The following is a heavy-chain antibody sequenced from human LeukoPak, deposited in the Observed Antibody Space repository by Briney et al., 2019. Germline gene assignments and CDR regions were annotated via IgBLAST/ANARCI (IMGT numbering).Heavy chain of an antibody. J-gene: IGHJ4*02. CDR3: AKGSGQDIAAAGFFDY. D-gene: IGHD6-13*01. V-gene: IGHV3-23*01. Sequence: PGGSLRLSCAASGFTFSSYAMSWVRQAPGKGLEWVSGISGSGESTYYADSVKGRFTISRDNSKNTLYLQMNSLRAEDTAVYYCAKGSGQDIAAAGFFDYWGQGTLVTVSS. CDR1: GFTFSSYA. CDR2: ISGSGEST.